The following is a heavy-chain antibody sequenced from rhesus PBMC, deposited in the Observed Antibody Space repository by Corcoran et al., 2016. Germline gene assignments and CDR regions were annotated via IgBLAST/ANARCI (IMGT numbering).Heavy chain of an antibody. CDR3: ARYGEWGGSHFDY. D-gene: IGHD6-25*01. Sequence: EVQLVQSGAEVKKPGASVKVSCKVSGYTFTELSMHWVRQAPGKGLEWMGGLEPVDGEIRHAGKGHGRGTMTEDTSTDTAYMELSSLRSEDTAVYYCARYGEWGGSHFDYWGQGVLVTVSS. J-gene: IGHJ4*01. CDR1: GYTFTELS. V-gene: IGHV1-156*01. CDR2: LEPVDGEI.